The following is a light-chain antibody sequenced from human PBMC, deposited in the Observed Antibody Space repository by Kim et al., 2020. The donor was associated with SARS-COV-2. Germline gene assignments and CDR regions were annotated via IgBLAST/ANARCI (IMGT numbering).Light chain of an antibody. Sequence: IVMTQTPLSLSVTPGQPASISCKSSQSLLHSDGETYLYWYLQKPGQSPQLLIYKVSSRFSGVPDRFSGSGSGTDFTLKISRVEAEDVGVYYCMQGIHLPLSCGGGTKVDIK. CDR1: QSLLHSDGETY. V-gene: IGKV2-29*02. CDR3: MQGIHLPLS. J-gene: IGKJ4*01. CDR2: KVS.